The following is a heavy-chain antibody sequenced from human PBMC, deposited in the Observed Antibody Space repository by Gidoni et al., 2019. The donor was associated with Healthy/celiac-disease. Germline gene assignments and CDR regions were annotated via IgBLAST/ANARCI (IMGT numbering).Heavy chain of an antibody. J-gene: IGHJ4*02. Sequence: QLQLQESGPGLVKPSETLSLTCTVSGGSISSSSYYWGWIRQPPGKGLEWIGSIYYSGSTYYNPSLKSRGTISVDTSKNQFSLKLSSVTAADTAVYYCARLATTTLDYWGQGTLVTVSS. V-gene: IGHV4-39*01. CDR2: IYYSGST. D-gene: IGHD1-26*01. CDR1: GGSISSSSYY. CDR3: ARLATTTLDY.